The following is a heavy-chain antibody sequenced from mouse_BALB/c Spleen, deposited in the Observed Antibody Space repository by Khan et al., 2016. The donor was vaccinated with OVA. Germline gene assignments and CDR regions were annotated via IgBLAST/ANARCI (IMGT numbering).Heavy chain of an antibody. CDR3: ARGGAAIYRNDGGAMDS. CDR2: INTHSGVP. Sequence: QIQLVQSGPELKKPGETVRISCKASGYTFTTAGMQWVQKMPGKGLKWIGWINTHSGVPKYAEDFKGRFVFSLETSASTAYLQITNLKNEDTATFVSARGGAAIYRNDGGAMDSWGQGTSVTVSS. V-gene: IGHV9-4*02. J-gene: IGHJ4*01. D-gene: IGHD2-12*01. CDR1: GYTFTTAG.